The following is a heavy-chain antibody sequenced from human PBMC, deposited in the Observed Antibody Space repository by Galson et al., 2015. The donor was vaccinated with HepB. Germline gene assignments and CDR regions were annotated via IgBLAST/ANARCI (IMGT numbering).Heavy chain of an antibody. CDR3: AKATLHIGYCSGGSCSYFDY. V-gene: IGHV3-30*18. Sequence: SLRLSCAASGFTFSSYGMHWVRQAPGKGLDWVAVISYDGSSKYYADSVKGRFTISRDNSKNTLYLQMNSLRAEDTAVYYCAKATLHIGYCSGGSCSYFDYWGQGTLVTVSS. CDR1: GFTFSSYG. J-gene: IGHJ4*02. CDR2: ISYDGSSK. D-gene: IGHD2-15*01.